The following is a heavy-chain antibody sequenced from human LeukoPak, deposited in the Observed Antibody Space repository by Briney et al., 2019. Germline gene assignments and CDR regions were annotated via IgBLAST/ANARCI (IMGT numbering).Heavy chain of an antibody. CDR1: GFTFSSYG. D-gene: IGHD6-13*01. CDR2: IRYDGSNK. J-gene: IGHJ1*01. CDR3: AKPSVEIAAAGTGYFQH. V-gene: IGHV3-30*02. Sequence: GGSLRLSCAASGFTFSSYGMHWVRQAPGKGLEWVAFIRYDGSNKYYADSVKGRFTISRDNSKNTLYLQMNSLRAEDTAVYYCAKPSVEIAAAGTGYFQHWGQGTLVTVSS.